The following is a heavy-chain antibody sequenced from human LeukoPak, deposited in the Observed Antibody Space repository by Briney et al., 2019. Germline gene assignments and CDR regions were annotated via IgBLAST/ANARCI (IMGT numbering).Heavy chain of an antibody. D-gene: IGHD3-10*01. CDR2: ISSSSSYI. Sequence: GGSLRLSCAASGFPFSSYIVNWVRQAPGKGLEWVSSISSSSSYIYYADSVKGRFTISRDNAKNSLYLQMNSLRAEDTAVYYCARLAKYFYGSETYYFFEHWGQGTPVTASS. CDR3: ARLAKYFYGSETYYFFEH. CDR1: GFPFSSYI. V-gene: IGHV3-21*06. J-gene: IGHJ4*02.